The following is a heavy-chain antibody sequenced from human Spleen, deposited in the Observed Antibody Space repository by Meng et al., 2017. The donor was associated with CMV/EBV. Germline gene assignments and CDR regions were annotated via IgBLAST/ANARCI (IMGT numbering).Heavy chain of an antibody. CDR2: IYHSGST. CDR3: ARIERRRILKYCGSDCSTTDY. Sequence: QVQLQESGPGLVKPSGTLSLTCAAPGGTIRSRNLWTWVRQVPGKGLEWIGEIYHSGSTNYNPSLKSRVTISVDKFKNQFSLKLGSVTAADTAVYYCARIERRRILKYCGSDCSTTDYWGQGTLVTVSS. D-gene: IGHD2-21*02. CDR1: GGTIRSRNL. J-gene: IGHJ4*02. V-gene: IGHV4-4*02.